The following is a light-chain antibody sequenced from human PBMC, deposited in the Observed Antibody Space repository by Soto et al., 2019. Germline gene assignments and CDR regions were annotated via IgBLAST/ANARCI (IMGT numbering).Light chain of an antibody. Sequence: EIVLTQSPATLSLSPGERATLSCRASQSVSSYLAWYQQKPGQAPRLLIYDASNRATGIPARFSGSGSGTDFTLTISSLEPEDFVVYYCQQRSNWPPLTFGGGTMVDVK. CDR1: QSVSSY. J-gene: IGKJ4*01. CDR3: QQRSNWPPLT. CDR2: DAS. V-gene: IGKV3-11*01.